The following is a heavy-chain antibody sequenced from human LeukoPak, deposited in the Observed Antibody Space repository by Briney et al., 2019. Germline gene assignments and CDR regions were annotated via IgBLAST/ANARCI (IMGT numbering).Heavy chain of an antibody. CDR2: IYTSGIT. CDR3: ARWASGWGANFDY. J-gene: IGHJ4*02. V-gene: IGHV4-61*02. CDR1: GGSISSGSYY. Sequence: SETLSLTCTVSGGSISSGSYYWSWSRQPGGKGLEWIGRIYTSGITNYNPSLKSRVTISVDTSKNQFSLKLSSVPAADTAVYYCARWASGWGANFDYWGQGTLVTVPS. D-gene: IGHD6-19*01.